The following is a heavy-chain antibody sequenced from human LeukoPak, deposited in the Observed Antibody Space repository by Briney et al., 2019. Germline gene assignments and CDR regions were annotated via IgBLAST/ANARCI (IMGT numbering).Heavy chain of an antibody. V-gene: IGHV3-11*04. J-gene: IGHJ6*03. Sequence: PGGSLRLSCAASGFTFSDYYMSWIRQAPGKGLEWVSYISSSGSTIYYADSVKGRFTISRDNAKNSLYLQMNSLRAEDTAVYYCARDGRGSSGWYDGYYYYMDVWGKGTTVTVSS. D-gene: IGHD6-19*01. CDR1: GFTFSDYY. CDR3: ARDGRGSSGWYDGYYYYMDV. CDR2: ISSSGSTI.